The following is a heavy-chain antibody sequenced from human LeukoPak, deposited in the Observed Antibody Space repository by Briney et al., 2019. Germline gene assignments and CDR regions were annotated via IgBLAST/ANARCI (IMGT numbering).Heavy chain of an antibody. CDR3: AIHPSDSSGYFSY. CDR1: GYTFTNYG. D-gene: IGHD3-22*01. Sequence: GASVKVSCKASGYTFTNYGMNWVRQASGQGLEYMGWIDTKTGNPTYAQGFTGRFVFSLDTSVSTAYLQISSLKAEDTAVYYCAIHPSDSSGYFSYWGQGALVTVSS. J-gene: IGHJ4*02. CDR2: IDTKTGNP. V-gene: IGHV7-4-1*02.